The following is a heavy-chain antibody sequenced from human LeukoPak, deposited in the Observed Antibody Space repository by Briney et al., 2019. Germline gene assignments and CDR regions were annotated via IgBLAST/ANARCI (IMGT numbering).Heavy chain of an antibody. CDR3: ARVGYSSSWYTGGDAFDI. Sequence: WASVKVSCKASGYTFTGYYIHWVRQAPGQGLEWMGWINRNSGDANYAQKFQGRVTMTRDTSISTAYMELSRLRSDDTAVYYCARVGYSSSWYTGGDAFDIWGQGTMVTVSS. CDR2: INRNSGDA. V-gene: IGHV1-2*02. CDR1: GYTFTGYY. J-gene: IGHJ3*02. D-gene: IGHD6-13*01.